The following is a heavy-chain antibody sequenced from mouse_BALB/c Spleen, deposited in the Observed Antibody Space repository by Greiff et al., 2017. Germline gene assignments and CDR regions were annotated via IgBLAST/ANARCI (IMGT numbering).Heavy chain of an antibody. D-gene: IGHD2-4*01. V-gene: IGHV3-2*02. J-gene: IGHJ4*01. CDR1: GYSITSDYA. CDR3: ARKDYDYDGYAMDY. Sequence: EVQGVESGPGLVKPSQSLSLTCTVTGYSITSDYAWNWIRQFPGNKLEWMGYISYSGSTSYNPSLKSRISITRDTSKNQFFLQLNSVTTEDTATYYCARKDYDYDGYAMDYWGQGTSVTVSS. CDR2: ISYSGST.